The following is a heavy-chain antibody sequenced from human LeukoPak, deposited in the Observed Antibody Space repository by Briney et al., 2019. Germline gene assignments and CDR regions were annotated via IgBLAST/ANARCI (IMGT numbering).Heavy chain of an antibody. CDR2: INHSGST. Sequence: SETLSLTCAVYGVSFSGYYWSWIRQPPGKGLEWIGEINHSGSTNYNPSLKSRVTISVDTSKNQFSLKLSSVTAADTAVYYCARDAPPVHYYDSSGYYRNFDYWGQGTLVTVSS. D-gene: IGHD3-22*01. J-gene: IGHJ4*02. CDR3: ARDAPPVHYYDSSGYYRNFDY. V-gene: IGHV4-34*01. CDR1: GVSFSGYY.